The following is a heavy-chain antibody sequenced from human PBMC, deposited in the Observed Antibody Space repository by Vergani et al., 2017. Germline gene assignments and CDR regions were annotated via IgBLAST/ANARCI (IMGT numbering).Heavy chain of an antibody. D-gene: IGHD3-22*01. J-gene: IGHJ4*02. CDR2: IHPADSDT. V-gene: IGHV5-51*01. CDR3: ARLYGRDSSGSKYFDY. Sequence: EVQLVQSGAEVKKPGESLKISCQISGYSFTNYWIGWVRQMPGKGLEWMGIIHPADSDTRYSPSFQSQVTISVDKSISTAYLQRSSLRASESAMYYCARLYGRDSSGSKYFDYWGQGTLVTVSS. CDR1: GYSFTNYW.